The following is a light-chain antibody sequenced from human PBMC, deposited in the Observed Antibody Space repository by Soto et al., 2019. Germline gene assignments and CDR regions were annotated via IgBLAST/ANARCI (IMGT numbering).Light chain of an antibody. J-gene: IGKJ1*01. CDR2: AAS. CDR3: QQSYSSPPT. CDR1: QSISNH. V-gene: IGKV1-39*01. Sequence: DIQMTQSPSSLSASVEDRFIITCRASQSISNHLNWYQQKPGKAPKLMIFAASSLQSGVPSRFSGSRSGPDFTLTISSLQPEDFATYYCQQSYSSPPTFGQGTKVDI.